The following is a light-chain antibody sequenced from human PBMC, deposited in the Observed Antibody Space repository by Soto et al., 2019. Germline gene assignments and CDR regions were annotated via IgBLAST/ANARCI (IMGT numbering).Light chain of an antibody. CDR1: YIGDKN. CDR3: QVWDRSSDHVV. J-gene: IGLJ7*01. CDR2: DDS. Sequence: SYELTQPPSVSAAPGQTARITCGGNYIGDKNVHWYQQKPGQAPVLVVYDDSDRPSGIPERFSGSNSGNTATLTIGRVEAGDEAEYFCQVWDRSSDHVVFGGGTQLTVL. V-gene: IGLV3-21*02.